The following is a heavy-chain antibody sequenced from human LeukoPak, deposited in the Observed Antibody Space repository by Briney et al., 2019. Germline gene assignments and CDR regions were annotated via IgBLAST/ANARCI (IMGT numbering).Heavy chain of an antibody. CDR1: GGSFSGYY. J-gene: IGHJ4*02. Sequence: NSSETLSLTCAVYGGSFSGYYWSWIRQPPGKGLEWIGEINHSGSTNYNPSLKSRVTISVDTSKNQFSLKLSSVTAADTAVYYCARERDGYNPFDYWGQGTLVTVSS. D-gene: IGHD5-12*01. CDR2: INHSGST. V-gene: IGHV4-34*01. CDR3: ARERDGYNPFDY.